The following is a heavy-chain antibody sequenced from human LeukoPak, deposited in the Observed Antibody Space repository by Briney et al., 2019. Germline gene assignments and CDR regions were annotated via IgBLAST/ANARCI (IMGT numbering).Heavy chain of an antibody. D-gene: IGHD2-8*01. Sequence: SETLSLTCTVSGGSISSYYWSWIRQPPGKGLEWIGEGSDVGGTKYNPSLKSRVTISADTSKNQFSLKLSSVTAADTAVYYCAQNGRSGFSFDPWGQGTLVTVSS. CDR1: GGSISSYY. CDR3: AQNGRSGFSFDP. CDR2: GSDVGGT. V-gene: IGHV4-59*04. J-gene: IGHJ5*02.